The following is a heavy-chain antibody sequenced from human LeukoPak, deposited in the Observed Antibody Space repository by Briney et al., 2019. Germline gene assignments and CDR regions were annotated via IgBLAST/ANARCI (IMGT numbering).Heavy chain of an antibody. D-gene: IGHD3-22*01. CDR3: ARLGANSSVSYYFDS. J-gene: IGHJ4*02. Sequence: GGSLRLSCAASGFTFSDYYMSWIRQAPGEGLEWISYISSSGGTISYADSVKGRFTISRDIAKNSLYLQMNSLRAEDTAVYYWARLGANSSVSYYFDSWGRGPLSPVS. V-gene: IGHV3-11*01. CDR2: ISSSGGTI. CDR1: GFTFSDYY.